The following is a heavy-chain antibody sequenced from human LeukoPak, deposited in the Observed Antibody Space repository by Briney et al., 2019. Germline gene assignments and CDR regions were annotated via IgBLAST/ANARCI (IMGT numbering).Heavy chain of an antibody. CDR3: ARRTYGRYYFAY. Sequence: PSETLSLTCTVSGDSISSSSYYWNWIRQPPGKGLEWIGSIYYSGTTYYNPSLESRVTISVDTSKNQFSLKLSSVTAADTAVYYCARRTYGRYYFAYWGQGSLVTVSS. D-gene: IGHD3-10*01. J-gene: IGHJ4*02. CDR2: IYYSGTT. CDR1: GDSISSSSYY. V-gene: IGHV4-39*01.